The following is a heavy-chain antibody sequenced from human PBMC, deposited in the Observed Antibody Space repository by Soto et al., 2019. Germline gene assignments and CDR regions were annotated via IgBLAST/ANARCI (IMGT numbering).Heavy chain of an antibody. CDR3: PKALNTYHEDRGGYYWLQRFDS. V-gene: IGHV3-23*01. D-gene: IGHD3-22*01. J-gene: IGHJ4*02. Sequence: GGSLRLACAASGFPCSSSAMSWGRQAPGKGLEWVSAISGSGSNTYYADSAKGRFFISRDASTDTLYLQLNGLRAGDTAVYYCPKALNTYHEDRGGYYWLQRFDSWRQGALGTVSS. CDR1: GFPCSSSA. CDR2: ISGSGSNT.